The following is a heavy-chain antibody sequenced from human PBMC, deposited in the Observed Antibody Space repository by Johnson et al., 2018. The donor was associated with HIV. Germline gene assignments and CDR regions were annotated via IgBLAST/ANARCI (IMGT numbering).Heavy chain of an antibody. Sequence: VQLVESGGGLVQPGGSLRLSCAASGFTFSGYWVYWVRQAPGKGLVWVSRINPDGSSTDYADSVKGRFTISRDNAKNTLYLQMNSLRAEDTAVYYCAGGRYAFDIWGQGTMVTVSS. CDR2: INPDGSST. CDR3: AGGRYAFDI. CDR1: GFTFSGYW. J-gene: IGHJ3*02. V-gene: IGHV3-74*01.